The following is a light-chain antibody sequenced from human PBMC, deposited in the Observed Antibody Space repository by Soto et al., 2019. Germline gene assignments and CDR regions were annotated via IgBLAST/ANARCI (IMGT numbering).Light chain of an antibody. J-gene: IGLJ1*01. CDR2: EVS. CDR1: SSDVGGYKY. Sequence: QSALTQPASVSGSPGQSITISCTGTSSDVGGYKYVSWYQQHPGKAPKLIIYEVSNRPSGVSNRFSGSKSGNTASLTISGLQAEDEADYYCSSYTSSFRRVFGTGTKLTVL. CDR3: SSYTSSFRRV. V-gene: IGLV2-14*01.